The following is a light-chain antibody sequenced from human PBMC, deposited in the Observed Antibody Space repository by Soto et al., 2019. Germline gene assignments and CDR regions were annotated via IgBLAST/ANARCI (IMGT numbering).Light chain of an antibody. CDR2: DVT. J-gene: IGLJ3*02. Sequence: QSALTQPVSVSGSPGQSITISCTGTSSDVGAYNYVSWYQQHPDKAPKLVIYDVTNRPSGISNRFSGSKSGNTASLTISGLQAEDEADYHCSSYTSSSTWVFGGGTKLTVL. V-gene: IGLV2-14*03. CDR1: SSDVGAYNY. CDR3: SSYTSSSTWV.